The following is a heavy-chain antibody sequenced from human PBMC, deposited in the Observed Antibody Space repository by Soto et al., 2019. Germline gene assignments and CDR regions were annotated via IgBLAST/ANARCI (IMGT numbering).Heavy chain of an antibody. V-gene: IGHV3-21*01. Sequence: GGSLRLSCAASGFTFSSYSMNWVRQAPGKGLEWVSSISSSSSYIYYADSVKGRFTISRDNAKNSLYLQMNSLRAEDTAVYYCARDVRSPAPQSYYFDYWGQGTLVTVSS. CDR3: ARDVRSPAPQSYYFDY. CDR2: ISSSSSYI. J-gene: IGHJ4*02. CDR1: GFTFSSYS. D-gene: IGHD3-10*02.